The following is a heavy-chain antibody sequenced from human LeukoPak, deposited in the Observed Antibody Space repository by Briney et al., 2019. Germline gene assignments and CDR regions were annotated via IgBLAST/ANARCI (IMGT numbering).Heavy chain of an antibody. CDR2: IYYSGST. CDR1: GGSISSGGYY. D-gene: IGHD1-26*01. J-gene: IGHJ3*02. V-gene: IGHV4-31*03. CDR3: ARANMGRDDAFDI. Sequence: PSETLSLTCTVSGGSISSGGYYWSWIRQHPGKGLEWIGYIYYSGSTYYNPSLKSRVTIPVDTSKNQFSLKLSSVTAADTAVYYCARANMGRDDAFDIWGQGTMVTVSS.